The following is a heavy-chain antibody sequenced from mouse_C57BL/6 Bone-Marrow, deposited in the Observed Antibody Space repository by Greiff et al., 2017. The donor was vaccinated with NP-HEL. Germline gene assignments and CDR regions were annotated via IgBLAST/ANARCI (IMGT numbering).Heavy chain of an antibody. V-gene: IGHV2-2*01. CDR2: IWSGGST. J-gene: IGHJ4*01. CDR1: GFSLTSYG. D-gene: IGHD2-2*01. Sequence: VQLKESGPGLVQPSQSLSITCTVSGFSLTSYGVHWVRQSPGKGLEWLGVIWSGGSTDYNAAFISRLSISKDNSKSQVFFKMNSLQADDTAIYYCATIYYGYDYYAMDYWGQGTSVTVSS. CDR3: ATIYYGYDYYAMDY.